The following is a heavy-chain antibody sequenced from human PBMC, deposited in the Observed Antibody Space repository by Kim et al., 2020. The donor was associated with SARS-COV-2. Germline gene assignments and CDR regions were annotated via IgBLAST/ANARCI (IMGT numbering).Heavy chain of an antibody. D-gene: IGHD6-13*01. V-gene: IGHV3-33*06. CDR1: GFTFSSSG. J-gene: IGHJ4*02. Sequence: GGSLRLSCAASGFTFSSSGIHWVRQAPGKGLEWVAVIWYDGSKKYYADSVKGRFTISRDNSKNTAYLQMNSLGAEDTAVYYCAKLNSAWYVDYWGQGTLVTVSS. CDR2: IWYDGSKK. CDR3: AKLNSAWYVDY.